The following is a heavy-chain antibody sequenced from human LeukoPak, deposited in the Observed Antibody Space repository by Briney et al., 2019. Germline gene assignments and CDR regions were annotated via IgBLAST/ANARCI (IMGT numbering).Heavy chain of an antibody. CDR3: ARDKVRWALDY. CDR2: INYSGRT. V-gene: IGHV4-59*01. Sequence: SETLSLTCTVSGGSISTYYWSWVRQPPGKGLEWIGYINYSGRTNANSSLKSRVAISVDTSKNQFSLRLSSVTAADTAVYYCARDKVRWALDYWGQGTLVTVSS. D-gene: IGHD3-10*01. CDR1: GGSISTYY. J-gene: IGHJ4*02.